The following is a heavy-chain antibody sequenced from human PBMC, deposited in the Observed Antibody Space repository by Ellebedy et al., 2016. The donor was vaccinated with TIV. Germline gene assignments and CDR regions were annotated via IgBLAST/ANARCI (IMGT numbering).Heavy chain of an antibody. CDR3: ARHSLLWFGESFLGYMDV. CDR2: MNPNSGNT. J-gene: IGHJ6*03. D-gene: IGHD3-10*01. V-gene: IGHV1-8*02. Sequence: ASVKVSCKASGYSFTSYYLHWVRQAPGQGLEWMGWMNPNSGNTGYAQKFQGRVTMTRNTSISTAYMELRSLRSDDTAVYYCARHSLLWFGESFLGYMDVWGKGTTVTVSS. CDR1: GYSFTSYY.